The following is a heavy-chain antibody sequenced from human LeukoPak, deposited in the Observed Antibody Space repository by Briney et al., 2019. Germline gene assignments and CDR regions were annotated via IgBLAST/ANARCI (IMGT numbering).Heavy chain of an antibody. D-gene: IGHD3-10*01. J-gene: IGHJ4*02. CDR1: GFSVNTKS. Sequence: PGGSLRLSCAASGFSVNTKSMTWVRQAPGKGLEWVGRIKSKSDGGTTDYAAPVKGRFSISRDDSENTLYLEMNRLKTEDTAVYYCTTDYTSGSPYWGQGTLVTVSS. CDR2: IKSKSDGGTT. CDR3: TTDYTSGSPY. V-gene: IGHV3-15*01.